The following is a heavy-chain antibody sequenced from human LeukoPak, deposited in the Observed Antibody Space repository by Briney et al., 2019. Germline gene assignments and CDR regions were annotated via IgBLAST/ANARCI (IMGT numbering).Heavy chain of an antibody. D-gene: IGHD6-13*01. J-gene: IGHJ6*02. CDR2: ISSSGSTI. Sequence: GGSLRLSCAASGFTFSDYYMSWIRQAPGKRLEWVSYISSSGSTIYYADSVKGRFTISRDNAKNSLYLQMNSLRAEDTAVYYCARDSRYSSSWYEDYYYGMDVWGQGTTVTVSS. CDR3: ARDSRYSSSWYEDYYYGMDV. V-gene: IGHV3-11*01. CDR1: GFTFSDYY.